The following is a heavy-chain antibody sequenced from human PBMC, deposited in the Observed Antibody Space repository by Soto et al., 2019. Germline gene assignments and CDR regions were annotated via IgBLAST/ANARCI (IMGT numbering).Heavy chain of an antibody. CDR1: GYTFTRYG. CDR3: ARDQGYNWNDGGFDY. Sequence: QVQLVQSGAEVKKPGDSVKVSCKTSGYTFTRYGISWVRQAPGQGLEWMGWISAYNGNTNYAQRLQGRVPMTTDTSTSTAYMELRSLRSYDTAVYYCARDQGYNWNDGGFDYWGQGTLVTVSS. J-gene: IGHJ4*02. D-gene: IGHD1-20*01. CDR2: ISAYNGNT. V-gene: IGHV1-18*01.